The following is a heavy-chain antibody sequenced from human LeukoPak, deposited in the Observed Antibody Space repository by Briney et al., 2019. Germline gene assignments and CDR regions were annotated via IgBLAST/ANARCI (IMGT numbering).Heavy chain of an antibody. CDR3: ARGLEYSSHDALDI. CDR2: ISSSSSYI. D-gene: IGHD6-6*01. J-gene: IGHJ3*02. Sequence: PGGSLRLSCAASGFTFSSYSMNWVRQAPGKGLEWVSSISSSSSYIYYADSVKGRFTISRDNGKNSLYLQMNSLRAEDTALYYCARGLEYSSHDALDIWGQGKMVTVSS. V-gene: IGHV3-21*01. CDR1: GFTFSSYS.